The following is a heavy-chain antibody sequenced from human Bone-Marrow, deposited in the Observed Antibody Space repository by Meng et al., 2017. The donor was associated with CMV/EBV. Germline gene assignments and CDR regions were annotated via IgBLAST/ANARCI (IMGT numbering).Heavy chain of an antibody. CDR1: GFTFSNAW. CDR3: TTDAALLPYYFTY. CDR2: IKRRVDGGTT. Sequence: ETLSLTCAASGFTFSNAWMSWVRQVPGKGPEWVARIKRRVDGGTTDYAAPVKGRFTVSRDDSTTTLYLQMNSLKAEDTAVYYCTTDAALLPYYFTYWGQGTLVTVSS. D-gene: IGHD3-10*01. V-gene: IGHV3-15*01. J-gene: IGHJ4*02.